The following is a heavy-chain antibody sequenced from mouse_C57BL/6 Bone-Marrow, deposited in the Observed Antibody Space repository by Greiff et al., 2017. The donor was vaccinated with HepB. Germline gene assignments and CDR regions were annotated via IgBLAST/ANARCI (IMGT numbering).Heavy chain of an antibody. D-gene: IGHD1-1*01. Sequence: EVQLQQSGTVLARPGASVKMSCKTSGYTFTSYWMHWVKQRPGQGLEWIGAIYPGNSDTSYNQKFKGKTKLTAVTSASTAYMELSSLTNEDSAVYDCTKWGGSSYFSYWCFDVWGTGTTVTVSS. CDR2: IYPGNSDT. CDR3: TKWGGSSYFSYWCFDV. V-gene: IGHV1-5*01. CDR1: GYTFTSYW. J-gene: IGHJ1*03.